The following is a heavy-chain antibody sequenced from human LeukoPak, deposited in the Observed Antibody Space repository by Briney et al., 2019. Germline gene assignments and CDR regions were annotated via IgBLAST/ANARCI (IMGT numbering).Heavy chain of an antibody. CDR2: INPSGGCT. J-gene: IGHJ4*02. V-gene: IGHV1-46*01. CDR3: ARVKPNDSSGYYSATAASFDY. Sequence: ASVKVSCKASGYTFTSYYMHWVRQAPGQGLEWMGIINPSGGCTSYAQKFQGRVTMTRDTSTSTVYMELSSLRSEDTAVYYCARVKPNDSSGYYSATAASFDYWGQGTLVTVSS. CDR1: GYTFTSYY. D-gene: IGHD3-22*01.